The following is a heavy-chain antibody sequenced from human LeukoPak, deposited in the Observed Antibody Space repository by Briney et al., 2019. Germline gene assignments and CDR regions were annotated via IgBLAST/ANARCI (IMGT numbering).Heavy chain of an antibody. V-gene: IGHV3-20*04. CDR1: GFTFDDYG. CDR3: ARQLLYYDVLTGGVGPYYFAP. J-gene: IGHJ4*02. CDR2: INWNGGST. D-gene: IGHD3-9*01. Sequence: GGSLRLSCAASGFTFDDYGMSWVRQAPGKGLEWFSGINWNGGSTGYADSVKGRFTISRDKFNNTLWLHMTNLRAEDTAVYYCARQLLYYDVLTGGVGPYYFAPWGQGTLVTV.